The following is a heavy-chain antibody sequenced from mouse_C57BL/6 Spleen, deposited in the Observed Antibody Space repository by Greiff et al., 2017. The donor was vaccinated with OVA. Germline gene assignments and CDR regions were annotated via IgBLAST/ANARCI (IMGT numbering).Heavy chain of an antibody. Sequence: VQVVESGAELVKPGASVKISCKASGYAFSSYWMNWVKQRPGKGLEWIGQIYPGDGDTNYNGKFKGKATLTADKSSSTAYMQLSSLTSEDSAVYFCARGKGNGAMDYWGQGTSVTVSS. D-gene: IGHD2-1*01. J-gene: IGHJ4*01. CDR3: ARGKGNGAMDY. CDR2: IYPGDGDT. V-gene: IGHV1-80*01. CDR1: GYAFSSYW.